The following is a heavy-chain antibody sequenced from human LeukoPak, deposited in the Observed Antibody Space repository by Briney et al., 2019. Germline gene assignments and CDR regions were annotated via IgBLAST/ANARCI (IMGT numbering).Heavy chain of an antibody. CDR2: IMPLFGTA. J-gene: IGHJ5*02. D-gene: IGHD4-17*01. V-gene: IGHV1-69*05. CDR3: ARDVHGDYGSGWFDP. Sequence: GSSVKVSCKPAGGTFNNSAISWVRQAPGQGREWLGGIMPLFGTAGYAQKFQGRVTITKDESTRTVYLEPTSLTSDDTAVYYCARDVHGDYGSGWFDPWGQGTLVSVSS. CDR1: GGTFNNSA.